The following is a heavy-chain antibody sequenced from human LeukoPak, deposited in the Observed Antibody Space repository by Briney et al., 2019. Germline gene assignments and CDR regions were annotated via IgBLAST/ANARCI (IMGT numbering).Heavy chain of an antibody. J-gene: IGHJ4*02. V-gene: IGHV3-33*01. D-gene: IGHD1-26*01. Sequence: GGSLRLSCAASGITFSTYGMHWVRQAPGKGLDWVAVIWHDGSKTYYADSVKGRFTISRDNSKNTLYLQMNSLRAEDTAVFYCVRGSPNSGSQYGYWGQGTLVTVSS. CDR3: VRGSPNSGSQYGY. CDR1: GITFSTYG. CDR2: IWHDGSKT.